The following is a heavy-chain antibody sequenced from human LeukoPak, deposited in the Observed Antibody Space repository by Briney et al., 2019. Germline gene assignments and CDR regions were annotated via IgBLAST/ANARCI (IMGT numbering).Heavy chain of an antibody. CDR1: GFTVDSNY. J-gene: IGHJ4*02. D-gene: IGHD5-24*01. V-gene: IGHV3-53*01. CDR2: IYSGDRT. Sequence: GGSLRLSCAASGFTVDSNYMSWVRQAPGKGLEWVSVIYSGDRTDYAGSVKGRFTISRDNSKNTLSLQMSSLRAVDAAVYYCARHGGSNPFDYWGQGTLVTVSS. CDR3: ARHGGSNPFDY.